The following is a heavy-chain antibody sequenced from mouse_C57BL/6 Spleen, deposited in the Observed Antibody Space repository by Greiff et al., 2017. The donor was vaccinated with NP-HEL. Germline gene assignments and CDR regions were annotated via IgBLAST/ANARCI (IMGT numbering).Heavy chain of an antibody. D-gene: IGHD2-3*01. CDR1: GYTFTSYG. CDR2: IYPRSGNT. Sequence: VQLQQSGAELARPGALVKLSCTASGYTFTSYGISWVKQRTGQGLEWIGEIYPRSGNTYYNEKFKGKATLTADKSSSTAYMELRSLTSEASAVYFCARGVYDPAWFAYWGQGTLVTVSA. CDR3: ARGVYDPAWFAY. V-gene: IGHV1-81*01. J-gene: IGHJ3*01.